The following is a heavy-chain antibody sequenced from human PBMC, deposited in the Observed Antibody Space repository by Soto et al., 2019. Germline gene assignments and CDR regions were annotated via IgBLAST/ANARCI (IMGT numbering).Heavy chain of an antibody. D-gene: IGHD3-16*01. J-gene: IGHJ4*02. CDR3: ARTSTYDYLWGSYNN. V-gene: IGHV1-69*01. CDR1: GGTFSSYA. Sequence: QVQLVQSGAEVKKPGFSVKVSCKASGGTFSSYAISWVRQAPGQGLEWMGGIIPIFGTASYAQKFQGRVTITADESTSTAYMELSSLRSEDTAVYYCARTSTYDYLWGSYNNWGQGTLVTVSS. CDR2: IIPIFGTA.